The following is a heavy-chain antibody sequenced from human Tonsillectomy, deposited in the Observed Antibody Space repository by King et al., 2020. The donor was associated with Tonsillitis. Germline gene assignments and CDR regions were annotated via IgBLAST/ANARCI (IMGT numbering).Heavy chain of an antibody. CDR3: AHTPTCSWYDWVDP. CDR1: GFSLSTTTVG. J-gene: IGHJ5*02. D-gene: IGHD6-13*01. V-gene: IGHV2-5*01. CDR2: IYWNDDK. Sequence: TLKESGPTLVKPTQTLTLTCTFSGFSLSTTTVGVGWIRQPPGKALEWLALIYWNDDKRYSPSLNSTLTITKDTSKNQVVPTMTNMDPVDTATYYCAHTPTCSWYDWVDPCGQGTLVTVSS.